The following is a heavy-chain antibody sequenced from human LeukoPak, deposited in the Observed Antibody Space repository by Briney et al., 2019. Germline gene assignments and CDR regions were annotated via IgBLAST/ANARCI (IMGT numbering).Heavy chain of an antibody. CDR3: ARHGLYDSTDYWTFQH. V-gene: IGHV3-7*02. D-gene: IGHD3-22*01. J-gene: IGHJ1*01. Sequence: GGSLRLSCAASGFTFSIYYMSWVRQAPGKGLEWVANIKQDGSEKYYVDSVKGRFTISRDNAKNSLYLEMNSLRAEDTAVYYCARHGLYDSTDYWTFQHWGQGTLVTVSS. CDR2: IKQDGSEK. CDR1: GFTFSIYY.